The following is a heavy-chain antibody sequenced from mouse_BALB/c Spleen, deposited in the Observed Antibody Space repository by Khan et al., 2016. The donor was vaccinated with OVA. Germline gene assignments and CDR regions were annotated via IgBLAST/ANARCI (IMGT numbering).Heavy chain of an antibody. CDR2: IRYDGKS. CDR1: GYSITSGYF. V-gene: IGHV3-6*02. CDR3: ARGRSSVPACFAY. Sequence: EVELVESGPGLVKPSQSLSLTCSVTGYSITSGYFWNWIRQFPGNKLEWMGYIRYDGKSNYNPSLKNRISITRDTSKNQFFLKLNSVTPEDTATYYCARGRSSVPACFAYWGQGTLVTVSA. J-gene: IGHJ3*01. D-gene: IGHD3-1*01.